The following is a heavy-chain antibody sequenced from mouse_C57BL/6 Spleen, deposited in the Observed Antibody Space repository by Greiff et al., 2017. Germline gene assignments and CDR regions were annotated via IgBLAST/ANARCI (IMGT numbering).Heavy chain of an antibody. V-gene: IGHV1-80*01. CDR3: ARWDGSSPFDY. Sequence: QVQLQQSGAELVKPGASVKISCKASGYAFSSYWMNWVKQRPGKGLEWIGQIYPGGGDTNYNGKFKGKATLTADKSSSTAYMQLSSLTSEDSAVYFCARWDGSSPFDYWGQGTTLTVSS. CDR2: IYPGGGDT. D-gene: IGHD1-1*01. CDR1: GYAFSSYW. J-gene: IGHJ2*01.